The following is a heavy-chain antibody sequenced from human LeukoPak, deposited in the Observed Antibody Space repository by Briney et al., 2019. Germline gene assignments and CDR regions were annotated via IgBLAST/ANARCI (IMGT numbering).Heavy chain of an antibody. CDR1: GGSISSSNW. J-gene: IGHJ3*02. CDR3: ARHLRGSGGAFDI. V-gene: IGHV4-4*02. CDR2: IYHSGST. Sequence: SSETLSLTCAVSGGSISSSNWWSWVRQPPGKGLEWIGEIYHSGSTNYNPSLKSRVTISVDKSKNQFSLKLSSVTAADTAVYYCARHLRGSGGAFDIWGQGTMVTVSS. D-gene: IGHD3-10*01.